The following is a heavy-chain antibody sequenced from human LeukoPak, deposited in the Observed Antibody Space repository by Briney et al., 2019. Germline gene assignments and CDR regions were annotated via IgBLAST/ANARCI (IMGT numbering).Heavy chain of an antibody. J-gene: IGHJ6*02. Sequence: PGGSLRLSCGASGFTFSRHWMSWVRQAPGKGLEWVANIKQDGSEKYYVDSVKGRFTISRDNAKNSLYLQMNSLRAEDTAVYYCARDWKYSDGMDVWGQGTTVTVSS. CDR1: GFTFSRHW. CDR3: ARDWKYSDGMDV. V-gene: IGHV3-7*01. CDR2: IKQDGSEK. D-gene: IGHD1-7*01.